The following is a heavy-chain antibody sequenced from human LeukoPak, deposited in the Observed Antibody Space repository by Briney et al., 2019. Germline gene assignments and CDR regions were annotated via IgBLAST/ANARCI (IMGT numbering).Heavy chain of an antibody. V-gene: IGHV1-18*01. CDR1: GYTFTSYG. CDR2: ISAYNGNT. D-gene: IGHD3-10*01. Sequence: ASVKVSCKASGYTFTSYGISWVRQAPGQGLEWMGWISAYNGNTNYAQKLQGRVTMTTDTSTSTAYMELRSLRSDDAAVYYCAGTGGWFGDYDNWFDPWGQGTLVTVSS. CDR3: AGTGGWFGDYDNWFDP. J-gene: IGHJ5*02.